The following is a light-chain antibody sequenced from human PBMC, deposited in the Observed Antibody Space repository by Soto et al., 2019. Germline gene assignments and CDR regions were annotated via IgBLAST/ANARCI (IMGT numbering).Light chain of an antibody. CDR1: QSINAW. CDR3: QQSFSTPIT. V-gene: IGKV1-5*01. J-gene: IGKJ5*01. Sequence: DIQMTQSPSTLSASVGDRVTITCRASQSINAWLAWYQQKPGKAPKLLIYDVSTLDSGVPSRFSASGSVRDFTLTISTLQPEDSATYYCQQSFSTPITFGQGTRLEIK. CDR2: DVS.